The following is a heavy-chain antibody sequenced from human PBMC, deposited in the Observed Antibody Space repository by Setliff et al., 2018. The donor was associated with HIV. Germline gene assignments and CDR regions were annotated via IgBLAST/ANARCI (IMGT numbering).Heavy chain of an antibody. CDR1: GGTFSSYA. V-gene: IGHV1-69*05. CDR3: ARGITMVRGPEENWFDP. Sequence: SVKVSCKASGGTFSSYAISWVRQAPGQGLEWMGGIIPIFGTANYAQKFQGRVTITTDESTSTAYMELSSLRSEDTAMYYCARGITMVRGPEENWFDPWGQGTLVTVSS. J-gene: IGHJ5*02. D-gene: IGHD3-10*01. CDR2: IIPIFGTA.